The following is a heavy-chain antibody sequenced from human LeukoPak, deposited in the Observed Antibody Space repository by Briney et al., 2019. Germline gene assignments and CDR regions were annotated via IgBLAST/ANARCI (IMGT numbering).Heavy chain of an antibody. CDR1: GGSISSSSYY. D-gene: IGHD3-10*01. V-gene: IGHV4-39*01. CDR3: ASPPWGGPGSYRLGGSDY. CDR2: IYYSGST. J-gene: IGHJ4*02. Sequence: SETLSLTCTVSGGSISSSSYYWGWIRQPPGKGLGWIGSIYYSGSTYYNPSLKSRVTISVDTSKNQFSLKLSSVTAADTAVYYCASPPWGGPGSYRLGGSDYWGQGTLVTVSS.